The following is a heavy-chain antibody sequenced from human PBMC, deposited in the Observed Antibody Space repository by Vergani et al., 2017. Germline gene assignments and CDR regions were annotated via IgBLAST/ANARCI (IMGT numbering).Heavy chain of an antibody. CDR1: GYTFSNYY. D-gene: IGHD3-9*01. J-gene: IGHJ4*02. Sequence: QVQVVQSGAEVKKSGASVKVSCKTSGYTFSNYYMHWVRQAPGQGLEWMGIINPSGGHTNYAQKFQGRVTMTRDTSTRTVYMELSSLRSEDTAIYYCARGDYVILTGYRYWGQGTLVTVSA. CDR3: ARGDYVILTGYRY. CDR2: INPSGGHT. V-gene: IGHV1-46*03.